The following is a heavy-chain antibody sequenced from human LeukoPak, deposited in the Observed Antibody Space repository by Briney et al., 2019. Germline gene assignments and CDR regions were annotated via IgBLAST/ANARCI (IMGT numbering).Heavy chain of an antibody. D-gene: IGHD2-2*01. V-gene: IGHV4-4*07. Sequence: SETLSLTCTVSGGSISSYYWSWIRQPAGKGLEWIGRIYTSGSTNYNPSLKSRVTTSVDTSKNQFSLKLSSVTAADTAVYYCARALIVPAASPYYYYYYMDVWGKGTTVTVSS. CDR3: ARALIVPAASPYYYYYYMDV. CDR2: IYTSGST. CDR1: GGSISSYY. J-gene: IGHJ6*03.